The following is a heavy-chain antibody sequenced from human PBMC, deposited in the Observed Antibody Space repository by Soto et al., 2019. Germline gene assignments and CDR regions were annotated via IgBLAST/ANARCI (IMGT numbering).Heavy chain of an antibody. J-gene: IGHJ5*02. CDR2: INPNGGST. V-gene: IGHV1-46*01. CDR1: ADTFTSYY. Sequence: ASVKVSCKAPADTFTSYYINWVRQAPRQGLEWMSIINPNGGSTRYAQKFQGRVTLTRATPASTVYTEMRNLRSDDTALYFCARSSGGVYGIIIGGTNWFGPWGQGTLVTVSS. CDR3: ARSSGGVYGIIIGGTNWFGP. D-gene: IGHD3-10*01.